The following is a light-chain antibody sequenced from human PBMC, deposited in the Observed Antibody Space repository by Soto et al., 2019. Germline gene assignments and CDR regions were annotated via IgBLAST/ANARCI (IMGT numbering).Light chain of an antibody. J-gene: IGLJ2*01. CDR1: SSDIGAYNF. V-gene: IGLV2-14*03. Sequence: QSVLTQPASVSGSPGQSISISCTGASSDIGAYNFVSWYQQHPGKAPRLIIFDVTNRPAGVYNRFSGSKSGNAASLTVSGRQPEDGADYFCSSFSAGNTLIFGGGTKLTVL. CDR3: SSFSAGNTLI. CDR2: DVT.